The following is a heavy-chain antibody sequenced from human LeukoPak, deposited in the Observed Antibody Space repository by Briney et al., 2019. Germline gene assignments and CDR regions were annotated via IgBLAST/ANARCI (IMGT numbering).Heavy chain of an antibody. CDR1: GYTFTGHI. D-gene: IGHD2-8*01. CDR2: INPNSGDT. CDR3: ARGNGPENS. J-gene: IGHJ4*02. Sequence: ASVKVSCRASGYTFTGHIMHWVRQAPGQGLEWMGRINPNSGDTKFAQKFKGRVTLTRDTSISTAYMEMSSLTSDDTAVYYCARGNGPENSWGQGTLVIVSS. V-gene: IGHV1-2*06.